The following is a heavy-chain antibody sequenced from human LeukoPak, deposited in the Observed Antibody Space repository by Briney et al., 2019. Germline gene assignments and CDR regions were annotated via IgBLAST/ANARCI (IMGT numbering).Heavy chain of an antibody. J-gene: IGHJ4*02. V-gene: IGHV3-30*18. CDR1: GFTFSSYG. CDR3: AKGPPRRQLLWFGEPFDY. Sequence: SLTLSSAASGFTFSSYGMHWVRQAPGKGLEWVAVISYDGSNKYYADSVKGRFTISRDNSKNTLYLQMNSLRAEDTAVYYCAKGPPRRQLLWFGEPFDYWGQAAMASVSS. D-gene: IGHD3-10*01. CDR2: ISYDGSNK.